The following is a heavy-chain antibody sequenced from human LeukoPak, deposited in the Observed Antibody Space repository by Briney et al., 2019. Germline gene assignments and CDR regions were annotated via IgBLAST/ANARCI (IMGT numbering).Heavy chain of an antibody. Sequence: PSEXLSLTCTVSGGSISSGSYYWRWVRQPAGKGMEWIGLIYTTGSTNYHPSLKSRVTISVDTSKNQFSLKLSSVTAADTAVYYCARVGYYGVVRIFDYWGQGTLVTVSS. V-gene: IGHV4-61*02. J-gene: IGHJ4*02. CDR2: IYTTGST. D-gene: IGHD3-10*01. CDR1: GGSISSGSYY. CDR3: ARVGYYGVVRIFDY.